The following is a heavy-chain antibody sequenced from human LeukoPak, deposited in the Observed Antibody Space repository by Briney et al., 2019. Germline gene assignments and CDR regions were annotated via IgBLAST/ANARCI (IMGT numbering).Heavy chain of an antibody. D-gene: IGHD4-17*01. V-gene: IGHV3-7*04. CDR1: GFTFSSYW. Sequence: GGSLRLSCAASGFTFSSYWMSWVRQAPGKGLEWVANIKQDGSEKYYVDSVKGRFTISRDNAKNSLYLQMNSLRAEDTAVYYCARDFSGIDTDTAVTTPYYFDYWGQGTLVTVSS. CDR2: IKQDGSEK. J-gene: IGHJ4*02. CDR3: ARDFSGIDTDTAVTTPYYFDY.